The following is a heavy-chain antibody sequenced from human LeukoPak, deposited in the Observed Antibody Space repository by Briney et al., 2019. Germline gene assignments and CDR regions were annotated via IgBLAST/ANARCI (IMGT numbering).Heavy chain of an antibody. V-gene: IGHV3-30*04. Sequence: GGSLRLSCAASGFTFSSYAMRWVRQAPGKGLEWVAVISYDGSNKYYADSVKGRFTISRDNSKNTLYLQMNSLRADDTAVYYCARDSSPYYYDSSGYTDYWGQGTLVTVSS. CDR2: ISYDGSNK. CDR3: ARDSSPYYYDSSGYTDY. J-gene: IGHJ4*02. CDR1: GFTFSSYA. D-gene: IGHD3-22*01.